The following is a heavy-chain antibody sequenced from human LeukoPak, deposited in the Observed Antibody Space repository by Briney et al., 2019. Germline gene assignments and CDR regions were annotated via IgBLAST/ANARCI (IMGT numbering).Heavy chain of an antibody. CDR3: ARAGAAAGYDAFDI. J-gene: IGHJ3*02. D-gene: IGHD6-13*01. CDR1: GFTVSSNY. V-gene: IGHV3-53*01. Sequence: PGGSLRLSCAAAGFTVSSNYMSWGRQAPGKGLEGVSVIYSGGSTYYADSVKGRFTISRDNSKNTLYLQMNSLRAEDTAVYYCARAGAAAGYDAFDIWGQGTMVTVSS. CDR2: IYSGGST.